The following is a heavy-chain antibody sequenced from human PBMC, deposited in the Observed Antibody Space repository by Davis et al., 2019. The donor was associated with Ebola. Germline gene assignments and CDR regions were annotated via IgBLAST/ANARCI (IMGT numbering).Heavy chain of an antibody. Sequence: PGGSLRLSCAASGFTFSSYGMHWVRQAPGKGLEWVAVISYDGSNKYYADSVKGRFTISRDNSKNTLYLQMNSLRAEDTAVYYCARADYYDSSGYYYPIDYWGQGTLVTVSS. J-gene: IGHJ4*02. CDR2: ISYDGSNK. V-gene: IGHV3-30*03. CDR1: GFTFSSYG. D-gene: IGHD3-22*01. CDR3: ARADYYDSSGYYYPIDY.